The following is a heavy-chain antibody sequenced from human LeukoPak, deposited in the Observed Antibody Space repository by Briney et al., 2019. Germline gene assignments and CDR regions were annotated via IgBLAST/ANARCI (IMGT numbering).Heavy chain of an antibody. CDR1: GGSFSGYY. CDR2: INHSGST. Sequence: PSETLSLTCAVYGGSFSGYYWSWIRQPPGKGLEWIGEINHSGSTNYNPSLKSRVTISVDTSKNQFSLKLSSVTAADTAVYYCARDRLHYYDSSGYSLRWFDPWGQGTLVTVSS. V-gene: IGHV4-34*01. CDR3: ARDRLHYYDSSGYSLRWFDP. D-gene: IGHD3-22*01. J-gene: IGHJ5*02.